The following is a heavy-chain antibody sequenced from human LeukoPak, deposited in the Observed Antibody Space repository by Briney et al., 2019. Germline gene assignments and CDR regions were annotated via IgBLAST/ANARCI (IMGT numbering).Heavy chain of an antibody. V-gene: IGHV3-23*01. CDR2: NSGSGDNQ. Sequence: PGVSLTLLCAASRFIFSRFAMRWVRQAPGKGLVWVQTNSGSGDNQYYAEDVKGRFTICRDNYKNTVYLQMNSLRAEDTAVYYCAKDRSCINDVSHGDFYYWGQGTLVTVS. D-gene: IGHD2-8*01. CDR1: RFIFSRFA. J-gene: IGHJ4*02. CDR3: AKDRSCINDVSHGDFYY.